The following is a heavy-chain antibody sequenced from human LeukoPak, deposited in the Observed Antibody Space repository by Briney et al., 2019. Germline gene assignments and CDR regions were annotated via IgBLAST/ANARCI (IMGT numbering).Heavy chain of an antibody. CDR3: ARFRVAGIDY. Sequence: PSETLTLTCAVYGGSFSGYYWSWIRQPPGKGLEWIGEINHSGITNYNPSLKSREIISVATSKNQLSLKLGSVTALDTAVYYCARFRVAGIDYWGEGNLVTVSS. CDR2: INHSGIT. CDR1: GGSFSGYY. J-gene: IGHJ4*02. D-gene: IGHD6-19*01. V-gene: IGHV4-34*01.